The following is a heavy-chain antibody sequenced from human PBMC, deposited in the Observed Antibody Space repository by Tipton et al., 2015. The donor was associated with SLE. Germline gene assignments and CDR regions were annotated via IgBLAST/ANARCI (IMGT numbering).Heavy chain of an antibody. Sequence: TLSLTCAVYGGSFSGYYWSWLRQPPGKGLEWIGEINHSGSTNYNPSLKSRVTISVDTPKNQFSLKLSSVTAADTAVYYCARGRVEMATIELDYWGQGTLVTVSS. CDR1: GGSFSGYY. J-gene: IGHJ4*02. V-gene: IGHV4-34*01. D-gene: IGHD5-24*01. CDR3: ARGRVEMATIELDY. CDR2: INHSGST.